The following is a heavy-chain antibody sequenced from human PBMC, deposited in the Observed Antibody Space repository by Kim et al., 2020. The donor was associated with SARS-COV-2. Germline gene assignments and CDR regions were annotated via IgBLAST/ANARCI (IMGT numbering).Heavy chain of an antibody. D-gene: IGHD3-10*01. CDR3: AKEIADGFPLER. J-gene: IGHJ4*02. V-gene: IGHV3-30*02. Sequence: CYADSAKGRFTISRDNSRNTVYLQMNSLRVEDTAVYYCAKEIADGFPLERWGQGTLVTVSS.